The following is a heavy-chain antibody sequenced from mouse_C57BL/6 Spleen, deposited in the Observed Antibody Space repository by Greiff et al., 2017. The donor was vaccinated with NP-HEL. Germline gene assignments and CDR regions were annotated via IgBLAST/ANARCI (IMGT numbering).Heavy chain of an antibody. V-gene: IGHV1-82*01. Sequence: VVEPGASVKISCKASGYAFSSSWMNWVKQRPGKGLEWIGRIYPGDGDTNYNGKFKGKATLTADKSSSTAYMQLSSLISEDSAVYFCARDEGFDYWGQGTTLTVSS. CDR2: IYPGDGDT. CDR1: GYAFSSSW. J-gene: IGHJ2*01. CDR3: ARDEGFDY.